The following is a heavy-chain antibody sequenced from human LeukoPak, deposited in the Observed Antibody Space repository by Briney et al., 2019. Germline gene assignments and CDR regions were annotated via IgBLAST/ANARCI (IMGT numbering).Heavy chain of an antibody. V-gene: IGHV1-24*01. CDR2: FDPEDGET. J-gene: IGHJ5*02. CDR1: GYTLTELS. CDR3: ARGLELGSSFNWFDP. D-gene: IGHD6-13*01. Sequence: RGASVKVSCKVSGYTLTELSMHWVRQAPGKGLEWMGGFDPEDGETIYAQKFQGRVTMTEDTSTDTAYMELSSLRSEDTAVYYCARGLELGSSFNWFDPWGQGTLVTVSS.